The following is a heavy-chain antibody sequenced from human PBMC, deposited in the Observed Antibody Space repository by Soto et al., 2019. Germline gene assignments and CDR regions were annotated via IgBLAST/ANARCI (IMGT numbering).Heavy chain of an antibody. V-gene: IGHV4-4*02. CDR3: ASFVAGLFDY. J-gene: IGHJ4*02. CDR2: IYHSGST. Sequence: PSETLSLTCAFSCGSIISSNWWSWVRQPPGKGLEWIGEIYHSGSTNYNPSLKSRDTISVDKSKNQFSLKLSSVTAADTAVYYCASFVAGLFDYWGQGTLVTVSS. CDR1: CGSIISSNW. D-gene: IGHD6-19*01.